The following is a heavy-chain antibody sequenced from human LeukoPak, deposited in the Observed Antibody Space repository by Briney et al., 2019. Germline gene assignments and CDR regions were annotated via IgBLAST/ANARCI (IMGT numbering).Heavy chain of an antibody. Sequence: GSLRLSCAASGFTFSSYAMHWVRQAPGKGLEWVAVISYDGSNKYYADSVKGRFTISRDNSKNTLYLQMNSLRAEDTAVYYCAREYYDILTGPKAAFDIWGQGTMVTVSS. V-gene: IGHV3-30-3*01. J-gene: IGHJ3*02. D-gene: IGHD3-9*01. CDR1: GFTFSSYA. CDR3: AREYYDILTGPKAAFDI. CDR2: ISYDGSNK.